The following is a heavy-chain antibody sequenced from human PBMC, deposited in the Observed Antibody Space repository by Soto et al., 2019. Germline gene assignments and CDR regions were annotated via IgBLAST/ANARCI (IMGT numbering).Heavy chain of an antibody. CDR1: GFTFSSYG. V-gene: IGHV3-33*01. Sequence: GGSLRLSCAASGFTFSSYGMHWVRQAPGKGLEWVAVIWYDGSNKYYADSVKGRFTISRDNSKNTLYLQMNSLRAEDTAVYYCRTMATIGDYFDYWGQGTLVTVS. CDR3: RTMATIGDYFDY. J-gene: IGHJ4*02. CDR2: IWYDGSNK. D-gene: IGHD5-18*01.